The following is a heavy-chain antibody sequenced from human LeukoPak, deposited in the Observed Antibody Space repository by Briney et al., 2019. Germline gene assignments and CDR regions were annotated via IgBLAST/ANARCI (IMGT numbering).Heavy chain of an antibody. CDR1: GGTFRSYA. J-gene: IGHJ6*02. CDR3: ARTDYYGSGSYDYYGMDV. V-gene: IGHV1-69*04. Sequence: SVKVSCKASGGTFRSYAISWVRQAPGQGLEWMGRIIPIFGIANYAQKFQGRVTITADKSTSTAYMELSSLRSEDTAVYYCARTDYYGSGSYDYYGMDVWGQGTTVTVSS. D-gene: IGHD3-10*01. CDR2: IIPIFGIA.